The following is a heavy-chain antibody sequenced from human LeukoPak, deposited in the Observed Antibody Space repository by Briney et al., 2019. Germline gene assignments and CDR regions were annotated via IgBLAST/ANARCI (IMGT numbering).Heavy chain of an antibody. Sequence: PSETLSLTCAVYGGSFSGYYWSWIRQPPGKGLEWIGEINHSGSTNYSPSLKSRVTISVDTSKNQFSLKLSSVTAADTAVYYCARALHSRFLDRPGAFDIWGQGTMVTVSS. CDR1: GGSFSGYY. D-gene: IGHD3-3*01. CDR2: INHSGST. V-gene: IGHV4-34*01. J-gene: IGHJ3*02. CDR3: ARALHSRFLDRPGAFDI.